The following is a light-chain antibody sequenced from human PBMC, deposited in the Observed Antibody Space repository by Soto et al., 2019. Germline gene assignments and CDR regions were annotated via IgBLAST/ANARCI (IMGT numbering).Light chain of an antibody. CDR1: QSIDTW. J-gene: IGKJ2*03. CDR3: QQYNHYYS. V-gene: IGKV1-5*01. Sequence: DIQLTQSPSTLSASVGDRVTITCRASQSIDTWLAWYQQKLGQAPELLIHDASSLVIGVPSRFSGRGYWTEFTRTINSLQPDNFATYYCQQYNHYYSFGQGTKLDIK. CDR2: DAS.